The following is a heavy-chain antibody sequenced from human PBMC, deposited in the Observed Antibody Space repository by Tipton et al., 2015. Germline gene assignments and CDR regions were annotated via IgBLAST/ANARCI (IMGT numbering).Heavy chain of an antibody. CDR2: ISAYNGNT. V-gene: IGHV1-18*01. J-gene: IGHJ4*02. D-gene: IGHD3-22*01. CDR3: ARADYYDSSGYYLIDY. Sequence: QSGAEVKKPGASVKVSCKASGYTFTSYGISWVRQAPGQGLEWMGWISAYNGNTNYAQKLQGRVTMTTDTSTSTAYMELRSLRSDDTAVYYCARADYYDSSGYYLIDYWGQGTLVTVSS. CDR1: GYTFTSYG.